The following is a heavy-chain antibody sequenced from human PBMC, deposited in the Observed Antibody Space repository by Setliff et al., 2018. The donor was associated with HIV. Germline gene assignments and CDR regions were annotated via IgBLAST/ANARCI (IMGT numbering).Heavy chain of an antibody. D-gene: IGHD2-21*02. J-gene: IGHJ4*02. Sequence: PSETLSLTCTVSGGSVNDFYCNRIRQPPGKGPEWIGYIHSSGSTIYNPSLKSRITISPDTSKEQFSLELSSATAADTAVYYCATLDHSGGNFLAYWGQGSLVTVSS. V-gene: IGHV4-4*09. CDR2: IHSSGST. CDR1: GGSVNDFY. CDR3: ATLDHSGGNFLAY.